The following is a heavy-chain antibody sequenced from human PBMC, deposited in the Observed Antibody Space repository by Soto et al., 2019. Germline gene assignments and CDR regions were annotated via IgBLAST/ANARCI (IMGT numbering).Heavy chain of an antibody. D-gene: IGHD2-15*01. J-gene: IGHJ4*02. Sequence: ETLSLTCAVYGGSFSGYYWSWIRQPPGKGLEWIGEINHSGSTNYNPSLKSRVTISVDTSKNQFSLKLSSVTAADTAVYYCATTSNCSGGSCYHYFDYWGQGTLVTVSS. CDR1: GGSFSGYY. CDR2: INHSGST. CDR3: ATTSNCSGGSCYHYFDY. V-gene: IGHV4-34*01.